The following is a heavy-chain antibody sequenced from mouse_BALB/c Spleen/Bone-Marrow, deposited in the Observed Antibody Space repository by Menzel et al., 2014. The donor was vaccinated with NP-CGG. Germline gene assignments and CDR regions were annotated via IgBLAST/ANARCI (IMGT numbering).Heavy chain of an antibody. Sequence: EVMLVESGGGLVQPGGSRKLSCAASGFTFSSFGMHWVRQAPEKGLEWVAHISSGSSTIFYADTLKGRFTVSRDNPKNTLFLQMTSLRSEDTAMYYCTRGGNWDDFDYWGQGTTLTVSS. CDR2: ISSGSSTI. CDR1: GFTFSSFG. CDR3: TRGGNWDDFDY. V-gene: IGHV5-17*02. D-gene: IGHD4-1*01. J-gene: IGHJ2*01.